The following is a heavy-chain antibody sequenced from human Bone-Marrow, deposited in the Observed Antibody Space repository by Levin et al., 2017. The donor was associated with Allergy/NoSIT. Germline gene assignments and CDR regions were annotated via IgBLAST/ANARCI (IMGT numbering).Heavy chain of an antibody. CDR2: VRNKARSYST. J-gene: IGHJ6*03. Sequence: GESLKISCAASGFSFSDHYMAWVRQAPGKGLEWVGRVRNKARSYSTQYAASVKGRFIASRDESTNSMFLQMNSLKSEDTAVYYCARDLLVSNWNDQTYYYYMDVWGKGTTVTVSS. V-gene: IGHV3-72*01. CDR3: ARDLLVSNWNDQTYYYYMDV. CDR1: GFSFSDHY. D-gene: IGHD1-1*01.